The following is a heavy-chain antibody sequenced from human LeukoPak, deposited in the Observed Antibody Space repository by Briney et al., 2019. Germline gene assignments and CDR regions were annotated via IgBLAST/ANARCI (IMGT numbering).Heavy chain of an antibody. J-gene: IGHJ4*02. V-gene: IGHV3-53*05. Sequence: GGSLRLSCAASGFTVSNNYMTWVRQAPGKGLEWVSVIYNGGSTYYANSVKGRFTISRDGSKNTLYLQMNSLRAEDTAVYYCARRGSGWVSWIGYWGQGTLVTVSS. CDR3: ARRGSGWVSWIGY. D-gene: IGHD6-19*01. CDR1: GFTVSNNY. CDR2: IYNGGST.